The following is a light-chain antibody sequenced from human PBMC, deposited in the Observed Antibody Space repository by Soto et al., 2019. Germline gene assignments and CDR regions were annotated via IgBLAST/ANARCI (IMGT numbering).Light chain of an antibody. J-gene: IGKJ4*01. CDR3: QHYRESSST. CDR2: DAS. Sequence: IVLTQSPGTLSLSPGEVATLSCGASQTITYNFLAWYQKKPGLAPRLLVYDASNRATGIPDRFSGSGSGTDFTLTISTLEPEDFAVYYCQHYRESSSTFGGGTRVEI. CDR1: QTITYNF. V-gene: IGKV3D-20*01.